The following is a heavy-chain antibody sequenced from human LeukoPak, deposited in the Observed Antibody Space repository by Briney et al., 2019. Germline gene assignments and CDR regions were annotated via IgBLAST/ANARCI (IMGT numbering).Heavy chain of an antibody. J-gene: IGHJ4*02. D-gene: IGHD3-16*01. V-gene: IGHV3-66*01. Sequence: RPLRLSCAASGFTVSSNYMSWVRQVPGKGLEWVSVIYSDGTISYADSVKGRFTISRDNSENTLYLQMNSLRVEDTAVYYCAREVGGGASGQWGQGTLVTVSS. CDR1: GFTVSSNY. CDR3: AREVGGGASGQ. CDR2: IYSDGTI.